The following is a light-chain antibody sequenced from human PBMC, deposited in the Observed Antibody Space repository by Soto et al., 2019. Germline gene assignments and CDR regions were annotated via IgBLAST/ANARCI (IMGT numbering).Light chain of an antibody. V-gene: IGLV2-23*01. CDR3: CSYAGSSTYV. CDR2: EGS. J-gene: IGLJ1*01. Sequence: QSVLTQPASGSGSPGQSITISCTGTNRDVGTYSLVSWYQQYPGKAPKLMVYEGSKRPSGISNRFSGSKSGNTASLTISGLQPEDEADYYCCSYAGSSTYVFGSGTKVTVL. CDR1: NRDVGTYSL.